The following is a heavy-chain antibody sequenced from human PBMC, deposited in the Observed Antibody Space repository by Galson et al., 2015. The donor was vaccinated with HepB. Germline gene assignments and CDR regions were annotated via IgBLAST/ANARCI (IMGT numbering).Heavy chain of an antibody. Sequence: SLRLSCAASGFSFTNYAMHWVRQAPGKGLEWVAIISYIGSTKYYADSVKGRFTISRDNSKNTLYMQMNSLRAEDTAVYYCARAGGSGYYDYMDVWGKGTTVTVSS. CDR1: GFSFTNYA. V-gene: IGHV3-30-3*01. J-gene: IGHJ6*03. CDR3: ARAGGSGYYDYMDV. D-gene: IGHD6-25*01. CDR2: ISYIGSTK.